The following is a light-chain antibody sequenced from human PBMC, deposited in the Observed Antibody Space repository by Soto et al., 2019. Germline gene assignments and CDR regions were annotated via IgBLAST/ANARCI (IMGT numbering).Light chain of an antibody. CDR3: QQYNNWPHT. V-gene: IGKV3-15*01. Sequence: EIVISQSPATLSVSPGERATLSCRASQSVSSNLAWYQQKPGQAPRLLIYGPSTRATGIPARFSGSGSGTEFTLTISSLQSEDFAVYYCQQYNNWPHTFGGGTKVDIK. CDR1: QSVSSN. J-gene: IGKJ4*01. CDR2: GPS.